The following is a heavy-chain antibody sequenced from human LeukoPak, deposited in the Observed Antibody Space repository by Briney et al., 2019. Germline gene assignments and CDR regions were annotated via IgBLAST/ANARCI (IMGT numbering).Heavy chain of an antibody. D-gene: IGHD3-10*02. CDR3: ARDQTMIGAFDI. CDR1: GFTFSSYW. V-gene: IGHV3-48*04. J-gene: IGHJ3*02. Sequence: GGSLRLSCAASGFTFSSYWMSWVRQAPGKGLEWVSYISSSSSTIYYADSVRGRFTISRDNAKNSLYLQMNSLRAEDTAVYYCARDQTMIGAFDIWGQGTMVTVSS. CDR2: ISSSSSTI.